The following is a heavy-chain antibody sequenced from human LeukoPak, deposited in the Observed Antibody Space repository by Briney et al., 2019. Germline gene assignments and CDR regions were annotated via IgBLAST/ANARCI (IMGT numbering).Heavy chain of an antibody. D-gene: IGHD6-6*01. CDR2: INQDGSEK. V-gene: IGHV3-7*01. CDR3: ARDDKNSSSYYYYYYMDV. J-gene: IGHJ6*03. Sequence: PGGSLRLSCGASGFTFSSYGMTWVRQAPGKGLEWVANINQDGSEKYYVDSVKGRFTISRDNAKNSLYLQMNSLRAEDTAVYYCARDDKNSSSYYYYYYMDVWGKGTTVTVSS. CDR1: GFTFSSYG.